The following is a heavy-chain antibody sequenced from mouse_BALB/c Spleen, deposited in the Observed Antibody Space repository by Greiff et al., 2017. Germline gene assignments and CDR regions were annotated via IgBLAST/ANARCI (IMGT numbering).Heavy chain of an antibody. CDR2: IYPGDGDT. J-gene: IGHJ3*01. CDR1: GYAFSSYW. CDR3: ARDYGHAGFAY. D-gene: IGHD1-2*01. V-gene: IGHV1-80*01. Sequence: VQLQQSGAELVRPGSSVKISCKASGYAFSSYWMNWVKQRPGQGLEWIGQIYPGDGDTNYNGKFKGKATLTADKSSSTAYMQLSSLTSEDSAVYFCARDYGHAGFAYWGQGTLVTVSA.